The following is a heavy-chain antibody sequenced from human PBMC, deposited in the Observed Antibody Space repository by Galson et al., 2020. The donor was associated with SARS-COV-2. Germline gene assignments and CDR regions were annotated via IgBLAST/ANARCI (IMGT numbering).Heavy chain of an antibody. CDR2: IWYDGSNK. Sequence: RGSLRLSCAASALTFRSYGMHWVRQAPGKGLEWVAPIWYDGSNKYYADSVKGRFTISRDNSKNTLYLQMNSLRAEDTAVYYCARGAGQSDLGWVDYWGQGTLVTVSP. D-gene: IGHD5-12*01. CDR3: ARGAGQSDLGWVDY. CDR1: ALTFRSYG. V-gene: IGHV3-33*01. J-gene: IGHJ4*02.